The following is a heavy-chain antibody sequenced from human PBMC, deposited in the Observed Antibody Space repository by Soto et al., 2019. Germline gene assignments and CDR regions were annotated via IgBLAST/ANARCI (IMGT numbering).Heavy chain of an antibody. CDR3: AREPYCISTSCYPWDYYYGMDV. Sequence: GASVKVSCKASGYTFTSYGISWVRQAPGQGLEWMGWISAYNGNTNYAQKFQGRVTMTTDTSTSTAYMELRSLRSDDTAVYYCAREPYCISTSCYPWDYYYGMDVWGQGTTVTVSS. CDR1: GYTFTSYG. V-gene: IGHV1-18*01. D-gene: IGHD2-2*01. J-gene: IGHJ6*02. CDR2: ISAYNGNT.